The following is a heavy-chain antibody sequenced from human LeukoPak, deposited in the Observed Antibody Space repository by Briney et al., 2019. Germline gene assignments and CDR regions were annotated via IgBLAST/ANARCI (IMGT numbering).Heavy chain of an antibody. V-gene: IGHV3-30*03. CDR2: ISNDGSRK. CDR3: ARDRAWNYFDY. Sequence: MHXXXXAXXXXLXWVAIISNDGSRKYYAHSVEGRFTISRDNSKNTLYLQMDSLRAEDTAVYYCARDRAWNYFDYWGQGTLVTVSS. J-gene: IGHJ4*02. D-gene: IGHD3-3*01.